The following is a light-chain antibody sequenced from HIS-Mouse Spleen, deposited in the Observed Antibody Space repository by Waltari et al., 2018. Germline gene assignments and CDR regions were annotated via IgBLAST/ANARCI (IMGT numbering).Light chain of an antibody. CDR3: YSTDSSGNHRV. Sequence: SYELTQPPSVSVSPGQTARLTCSGYSLPKKYAYWYQQKSGQAPVLVIYEDSKRPSGIPERFSGSSSGTMATLTISGAQVEDEADYYCYSTDSSGNHRVFGGGTKLTVL. V-gene: IGLV3-10*01. J-gene: IGLJ2*01. CDR2: EDS. CDR1: SLPKKY.